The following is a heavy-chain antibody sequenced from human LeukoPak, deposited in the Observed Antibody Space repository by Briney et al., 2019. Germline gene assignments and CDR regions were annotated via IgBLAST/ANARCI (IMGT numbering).Heavy chain of an antibody. CDR1: GGSFSGYY. D-gene: IGHD1-1*01. CDR3: AREGTSGTHLNWFDP. J-gene: IGHJ5*02. CDR2: IYGSGST. V-gene: IGHV4-59*01. Sequence: PSETLSLTCAVYGGSFSGYYWSWIRQPPGKGLEWIGHIYGSGSTNYNPSLKSRVTLSVDTSKNQFSLKLSSVTAADTAVYYCAREGTSGTHLNWFDPWAREPWSPSPQ.